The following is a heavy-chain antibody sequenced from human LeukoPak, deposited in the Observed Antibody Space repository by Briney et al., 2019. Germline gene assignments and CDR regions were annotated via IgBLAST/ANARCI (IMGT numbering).Heavy chain of an antibody. Sequence: SETLSLTCGVSGGSFSGYYWSWIRQPPGKGLEWIGEINDSGSTKYNPSLMSRVTISIDTSKNQFSLKLNSVTAADTAVYYCAKHRGAAGWRSFDIWGQGTMVTVS. CDR2: INDSGST. CDR3: AKHRGAAGWRSFDI. V-gene: IGHV4-34*01. J-gene: IGHJ3*02. D-gene: IGHD6-13*01. CDR1: GGSFSGYY.